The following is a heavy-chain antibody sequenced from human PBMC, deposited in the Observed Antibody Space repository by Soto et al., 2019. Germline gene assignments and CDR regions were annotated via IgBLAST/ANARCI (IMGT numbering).Heavy chain of an antibody. Sequence: GGSLRLSCTFSGFTSSNHDLTWVRQAPGKGLEWVAFTTSQSYGGTTEYAASVKGRFSISRDDSKNTLYLQMNSLRAEDTAVYYCAKLVTIFGVDYYGMDVWGQGTTVTVSS. CDR1: GFTSSNHD. J-gene: IGHJ6*02. CDR3: AKLVTIFGVDYYGMDV. CDR2: TTSQSYGGTT. D-gene: IGHD3-3*01. V-gene: IGHV3-49*04.